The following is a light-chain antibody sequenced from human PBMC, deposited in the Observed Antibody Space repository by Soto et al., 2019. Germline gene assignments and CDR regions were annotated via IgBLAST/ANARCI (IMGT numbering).Light chain of an antibody. CDR1: QNIRNN. V-gene: IGKV3-15*01. CDR2: GTS. Sequence: EIVMTQSPATRSVSPGERATLSCRASQNIRNNVAWYQQKPGQAPSLLIHGTSTRATGFPARFSGSGPGTDFTLTISSLQSEDFAVYYCQQYYKWPQTFGQGTKVDIK. CDR3: QQYYKWPQT. J-gene: IGKJ1*01.